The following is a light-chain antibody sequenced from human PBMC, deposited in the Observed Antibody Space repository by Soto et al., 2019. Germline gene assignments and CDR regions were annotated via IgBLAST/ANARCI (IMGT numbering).Light chain of an antibody. Sequence: QSVLTQPPSVSAAPGQKVTISCSGRSSNIGHNYVSWYQQLPGTAPKLLIYDNNKRPSGIPDRFSGSQSGTSATLGITGLQTGDEADYYCGTWDSSLSAVFGGGTKVTVL. CDR1: SSNIGHNY. CDR3: GTWDSSLSAV. V-gene: IGLV1-51*01. CDR2: DNN. J-gene: IGLJ2*01.